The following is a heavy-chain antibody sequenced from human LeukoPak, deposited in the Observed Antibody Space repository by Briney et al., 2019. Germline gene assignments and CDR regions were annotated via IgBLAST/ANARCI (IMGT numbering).Heavy chain of an antibody. CDR1: IGSHRRYY. D-gene: IGHD3-10*01. J-gene: IGHJ5*02. V-gene: IGHV4-59*01. CDR2: IYYSGST. CDR3: AGDKGQYGSGTSGFTWFDR. Sequence: SETLSLTRTFSIGSHRRYYWSWIRQPPARGREWVGYIYYSGSTNYNPSLQSRVPISVEKSESQFSLKISSVNAADTARYCFAGDKGQYGSGTSGFTWFDRWGQGSVVSVSS.